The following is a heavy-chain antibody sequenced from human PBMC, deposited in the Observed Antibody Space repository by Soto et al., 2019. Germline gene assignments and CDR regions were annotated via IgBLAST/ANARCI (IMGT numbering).Heavy chain of an antibody. CDR3: ARADCGGQCPCDY. CDR2: IWYDESVK. V-gene: IGHV3-33*01. Sequence: GGSLRLSCAASGFTFGTYGMHWVRQAPGKGLEWVAGIWYDESVKTYADSVKGRFSISRDNSQNTVYLQMNTLRAGDTAVYYCARADCGGQCPCDYWGQGTLVTVSS. CDR1: GFTFGTYG. D-gene: IGHD2-21*01. J-gene: IGHJ4*02.